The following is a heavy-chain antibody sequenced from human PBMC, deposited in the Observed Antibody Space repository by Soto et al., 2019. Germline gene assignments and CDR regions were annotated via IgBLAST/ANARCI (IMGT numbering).Heavy chain of an antibody. V-gene: IGHV1-3*01. CDR3: ARDPSSSWSSPPDY. D-gene: IGHD6-13*01. CDR2: INAGNGNT. Sequence: QVQLVQSGAEVKKPGASVKVSCKASGYTFTSYAMHWVRQAPGQRLEWMGWINAGNGNTKYSQKFQGRVTITRDTSASTAYMELSSLRSEDTAVYYCARDPSSSWSSPPDYWGQGTLVTVSS. J-gene: IGHJ4*02. CDR1: GYTFTSYA.